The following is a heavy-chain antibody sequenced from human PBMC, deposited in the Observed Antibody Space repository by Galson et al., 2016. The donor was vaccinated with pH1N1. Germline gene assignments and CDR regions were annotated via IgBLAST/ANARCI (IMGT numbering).Heavy chain of an antibody. Sequence: ETLSLTCTVSGGSISSSHHWGWIRQPPGKGLEWIGSFFYGGRTYYNSSRKSRVTISVATSKNEFYLNVRSMTAADTAVYYCARHALYSSGDMRNWIDPWGQGTRVTVSS. D-gene: IGHD6-19*01. CDR2: FFYGGRT. CDR3: ARHALYSSGDMRNWIDP. V-gene: IGHV4-39*01. J-gene: IGHJ5*02. CDR1: GGSISSSHH.